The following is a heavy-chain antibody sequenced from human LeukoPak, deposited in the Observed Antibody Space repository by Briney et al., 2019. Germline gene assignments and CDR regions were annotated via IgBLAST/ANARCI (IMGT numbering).Heavy chain of an antibody. Sequence: SPTLSLTFAISGDSFSSNSAAWNWLRQSPSRGLEWLGSTYYRSKWYNDYAVSVKSRITINPDTSKNQFSLQLNSVTPEDTAVYYCARESIAAAGRNDAFDIWGQGTMVTVSS. J-gene: IGHJ3*02. CDR1: GDSFSSNSAA. D-gene: IGHD6-13*01. V-gene: IGHV6-1*01. CDR2: TYYRSKWYN. CDR3: ARESIAAAGRNDAFDI.